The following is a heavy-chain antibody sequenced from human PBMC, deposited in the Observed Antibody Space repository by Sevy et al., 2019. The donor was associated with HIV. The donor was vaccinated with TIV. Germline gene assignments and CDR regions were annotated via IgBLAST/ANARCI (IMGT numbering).Heavy chain of an antibody. D-gene: IGHD3-3*01. J-gene: IGHJ4*02. CDR1: GFTFSSYA. V-gene: IGHV3-23*01. Sequence: GGSLRLSCAASGFTFSSYAMSWVRQAPGKGLEWVSAISGSGGSTYYADSVKGRFTLSRDNSKNTLYLQMNGLRAEDTAVYYCAKGGDFWSGYYSYYFDYWGQGTLVTVSS. CDR2: ISGSGGST. CDR3: AKGGDFWSGYYSYYFDY.